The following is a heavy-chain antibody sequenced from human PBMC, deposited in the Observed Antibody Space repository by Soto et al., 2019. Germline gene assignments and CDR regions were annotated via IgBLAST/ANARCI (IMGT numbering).Heavy chain of an antibody. J-gene: IGHJ6*02. Sequence: QVQLQESGPGLVKPSETLSLSCTVSGGSISSYYWSWFRQSPGKRMEWIGYVHHSWGSSYNPSLQRQVAISLDTSNRQFPLKVTSVTATDTAVYYCARQGFGPLHGLVDVWGQGTTVTVSS. D-gene: IGHD3-10*01. CDR2: VHHSWGS. CDR3: ARQGFGPLHGLVDV. V-gene: IGHV4-59*08. CDR1: GGSISSYY.